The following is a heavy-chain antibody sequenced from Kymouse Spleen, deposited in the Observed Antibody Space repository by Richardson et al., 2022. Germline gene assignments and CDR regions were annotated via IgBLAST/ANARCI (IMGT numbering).Heavy chain of an antibody. CDR1: GFTFSSYW. CDR3: ARGGAVAGRYYFDY. V-gene: IGHV3-74*01. CDR2: INSDGSST. J-gene: IGHJ4*02. Sequence: EVQLVESGGGLVQPGGSLRLSCAASGFTFSSYWMHWVRQAPGKGLVWVSRINSDGSSTSYADSVKGRFTISRDNAKNTLYLQMNSLRAEDTAVYYCARGGAVAGRYYFDYWGQGTLVTVSS. D-gene: IGHD6-19*01.